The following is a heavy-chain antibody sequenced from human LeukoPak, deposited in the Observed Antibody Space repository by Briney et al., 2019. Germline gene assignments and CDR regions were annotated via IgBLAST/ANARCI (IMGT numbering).Heavy chain of an antibody. CDR2: ISGSGGST. CDR1: GFTFSSYA. D-gene: IGHD6-13*01. V-gene: IGHV3-23*01. Sequence: GGSLRLSCAASGFTFSSYAMSWVRQAPGKGLEWVSAISGSGGSTYYADSVKGRFTISRDNSKNTLFLQMNSLRAEDTAVYYCAKCVDWVFGSSTCPLGYWGQGTLVTVSS. J-gene: IGHJ4*02. CDR3: AKCVDWVFGSSTCPLGY.